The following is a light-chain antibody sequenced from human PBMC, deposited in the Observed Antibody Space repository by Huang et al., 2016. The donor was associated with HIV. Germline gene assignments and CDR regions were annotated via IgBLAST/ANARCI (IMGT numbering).Light chain of an antibody. CDR1: QNINSAY. CDR3: QQYDTSPLT. V-gene: IGKV3-20*01. CDR2: GAS. Sequence: EIVLTQSPGTLSLSPGERATLSCRASQNINSAYLSWYQQKPGQAPSLLIYGASNRATGVPDRFSGSGSGTDFTLTINILEPDDFAVFYCQQYDTSPLTFGQGTRLEIK. J-gene: IGKJ5*01.